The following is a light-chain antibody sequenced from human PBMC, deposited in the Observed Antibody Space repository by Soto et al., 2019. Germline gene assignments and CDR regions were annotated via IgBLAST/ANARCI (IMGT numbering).Light chain of an antibody. CDR2: GAS. Sequence: EIVLTRSPGTLSLSPGERATLSCRASQSVSSSYLAWYQQKPGQAPRLLIYGASSRATGIPDRFSGSGSGRDFTLTISRLEPEDFAVYYCQQYGSSPRTFGQGTKVEIK. V-gene: IGKV3-20*01. J-gene: IGKJ1*01. CDR1: QSVSSSY. CDR3: QQYGSSPRT.